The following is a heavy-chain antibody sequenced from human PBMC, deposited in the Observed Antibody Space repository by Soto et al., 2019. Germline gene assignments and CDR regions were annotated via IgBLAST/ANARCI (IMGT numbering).Heavy chain of an antibody. D-gene: IGHD3-22*01. CDR3: ARANYHYYDSSGYESGFFQH. Sequence: ASVKVSCKASGYTFTSYGISWVRQAPGQGLEWMGWISAYNGNTNYAQKLQGRVTMTTDTSTSTAYMELRSLRSDDTAVYYCARANYHYYDSSGYESGFFQHWGQGTLVTVSS. J-gene: IGHJ1*01. CDR2: ISAYNGNT. V-gene: IGHV1-18*04. CDR1: GYTFTSYG.